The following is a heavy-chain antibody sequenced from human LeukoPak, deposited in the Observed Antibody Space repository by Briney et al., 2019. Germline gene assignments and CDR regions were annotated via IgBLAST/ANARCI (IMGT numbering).Heavy chain of an antibody. Sequence: GGSLRLSCAASGFSLSDYYMSWIRQAPGKWLEWVSSISSSSSYIYYADSVKGRFTISRDNAKNSLYLQMDSLRAEDTAVYYCATSDDLWSGMDNWGQGTLVTVSS. CDR2: ISSSSSYI. CDR1: GFSLSDYY. D-gene: IGHD3-3*01. V-gene: IGHV3-11*06. J-gene: IGHJ4*02. CDR3: ATSDDLWSGMDN.